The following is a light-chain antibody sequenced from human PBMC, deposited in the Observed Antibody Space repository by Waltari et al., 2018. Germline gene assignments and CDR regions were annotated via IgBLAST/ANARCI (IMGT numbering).Light chain of an antibody. CDR1: GSTPGAGYD. V-gene: IGLV1-40*01. CDR2: GTS. CDR3: QSYDTSLSVV. Sequence: QSVLTQPPSVSGAPGQRVSISCTGTGSTPGAGYDVHWYQQLPGKAPKLLIYGTSTRPPGVPDRFFGSQSGTSASLAITGLQAEDEADYYCQSYDTSLSVVFGGGTKLTVL. J-gene: IGLJ2*01.